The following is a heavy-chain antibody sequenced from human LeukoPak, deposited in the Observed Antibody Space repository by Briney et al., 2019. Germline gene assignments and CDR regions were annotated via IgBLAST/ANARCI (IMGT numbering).Heavy chain of an antibody. CDR1: GGSISSTGHY. CDR3: ARSATVTTGYFDY. CDR2: IYSNGNT. D-gene: IGHD4-17*01. V-gene: IGHV4-39*07. J-gene: IGHJ4*02. Sequence: SETLSLTCSVSGGSISSTGHYWGWIRQSPEKGLDWIGSIYSNGNTYYNPSVKSRVTMSVDTSKNQFSLRLTSMTAAETAVYYCARSATVTTGYFDYWGQGALVTVSS.